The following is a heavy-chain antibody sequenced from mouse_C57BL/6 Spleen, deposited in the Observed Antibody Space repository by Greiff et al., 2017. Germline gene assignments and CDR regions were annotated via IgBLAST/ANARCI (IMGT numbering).Heavy chain of an antibody. CDR1: GFTFSDYY. V-gene: IGHV5-16*01. CDR2: INYDGSST. D-gene: IGHD1-1*01. Sequence: EVQLVESEGGLVQPGSSMKLSCTASGFTFSDYYMAWVRQVPEKGLEWVANINYDGSSTYYLDSLKSRFIISRDNAKNILYLQMSSLKSEDTATYYCARDLFGGAMDYWGQGTSVTVSS. CDR3: ARDLFGGAMDY. J-gene: IGHJ4*01.